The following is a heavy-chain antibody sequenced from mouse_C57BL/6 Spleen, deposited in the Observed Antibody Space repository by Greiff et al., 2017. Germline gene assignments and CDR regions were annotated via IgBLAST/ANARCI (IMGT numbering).Heavy chain of an antibody. Sequence: QVQLQQSGAELVRPGASVTLSCKASGYTFTDYEMHWVKQTPVHGLEWIGAIDPATGGTAYNQKFKGKAILTADKSSSTAYMELRSLTSEDSAVYYCTRRGITTVVATQDYFDYWGQGTTLTVSS. J-gene: IGHJ2*01. V-gene: IGHV1-15*01. CDR2: IDPATGGT. CDR1: GYTFTDYE. D-gene: IGHD1-1*01. CDR3: TRRGITTVVATQDYFDY.